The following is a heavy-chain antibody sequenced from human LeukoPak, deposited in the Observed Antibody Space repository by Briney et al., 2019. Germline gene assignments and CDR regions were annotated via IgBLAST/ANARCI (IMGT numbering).Heavy chain of an antibody. CDR1: GGSFSGYY. CDR3: ARCRRPTAGRWFDP. CDR2: INHSGGT. V-gene: IGHV4-34*01. J-gene: IGHJ5*02. Sequence: PETLSLTCAVYGGSFSGYYWSWIRQPPGKGLEWIGEINHSGGTNYNPSLKSRVTISVDTSKNQFSLKLSSVTAADTAVYYCARCRRPTAGRWFDPWGQGTLVTVSS.